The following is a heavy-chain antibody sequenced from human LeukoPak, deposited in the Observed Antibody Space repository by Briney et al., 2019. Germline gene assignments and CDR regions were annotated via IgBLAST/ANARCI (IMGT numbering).Heavy chain of an antibody. Sequence: GGSLRLSCAASGFTFSSYSMNWVRQAPGKGLEWVSYISSSSTIYYADSVKGRFTISRDNAKNSLYLQMNSLRAEDTAVYYCAREAGGDTAMVQYYFDYWGQGTLVTVSS. CDR3: AREAGGDTAMVQYYFDY. CDR1: GFTFSSYS. V-gene: IGHV3-48*04. J-gene: IGHJ4*02. D-gene: IGHD5-18*01. CDR2: ISSSSTI.